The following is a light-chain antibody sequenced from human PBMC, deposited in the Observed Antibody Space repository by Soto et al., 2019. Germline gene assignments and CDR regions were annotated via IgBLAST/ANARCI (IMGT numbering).Light chain of an antibody. V-gene: IGKV3-20*01. CDR3: QQYNNWPPIT. CDR1: QSVSSSY. Sequence: EIVLTQSPGTLSLSPGERATLSXXXXQSVSSSYLAWYHQKPGQAPSLLIYGASRRATGIPDRFSGSGSGTDFTLTISRLEPEDFAVYYCQQYNNWPPITFGQGTRLEIK. CDR2: GAS. J-gene: IGKJ5*01.